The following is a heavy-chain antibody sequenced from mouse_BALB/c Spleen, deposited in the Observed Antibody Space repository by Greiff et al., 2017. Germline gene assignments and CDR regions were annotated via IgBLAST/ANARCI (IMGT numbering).Heavy chain of an antibody. CDR2: ISSGSSTI. J-gene: IGHJ4*01. CDR1: GFTFSSFG. D-gene: IGHD4-1*01. CDR3: ARRLGSSYAMDY. Sequence: EVMLVESGGGLVQPGGSRKLSCAASGFTFSSFGMHWVRQAPEKGLEWVAYISSGSSTIYYADTVKGRFTISRDNPKNTLFLQMTSLRSEDTAMYYCARRLGSSYAMDYWGQGTSVTVSS. V-gene: IGHV5-17*02.